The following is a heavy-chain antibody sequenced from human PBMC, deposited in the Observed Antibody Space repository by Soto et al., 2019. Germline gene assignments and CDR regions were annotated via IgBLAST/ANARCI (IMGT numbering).Heavy chain of an antibody. CDR1: GGSIRSHY. CDR2: MFDSWST. V-gene: IGHV4-59*11. D-gene: IGHD6-6*01. CDR3: ARGPNYGSSAPIDS. Sequence: QVQLQESGPGLVKPSETLSLTCTVSGGSIRSHYWYWIRQPPGKSLEWIGYMFDSWSTNYSPSLKSRGAISVDTSKNQCSLSLSSVTAADTAVYYCARGPNYGSSAPIDSWGKGILLTVSS. J-gene: IGHJ4*02.